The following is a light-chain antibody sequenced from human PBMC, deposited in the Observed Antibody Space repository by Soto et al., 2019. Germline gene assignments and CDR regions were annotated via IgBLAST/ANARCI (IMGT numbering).Light chain of an antibody. Sequence: DIQLTQSPSFLSASVGDRVTITCRASQGISSYLAWYQQKPGKAPKLLIYAASTLQSGVPSRFSGSGSGTEFTLPIRSLQPEDFATYYCQQLNSYPRTFGQGTKVEIK. CDR3: QQLNSYPRT. CDR2: AAS. J-gene: IGKJ1*01. V-gene: IGKV1-9*01. CDR1: QGISSY.